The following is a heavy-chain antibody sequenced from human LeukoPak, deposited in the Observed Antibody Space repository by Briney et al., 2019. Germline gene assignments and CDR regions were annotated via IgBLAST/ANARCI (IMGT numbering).Heavy chain of an antibody. CDR1: GFTFSSYA. Sequence: GGSLRLSCAASGFTFSSYAMSWVRQAPGKGLEWVSAIGGSGGSTYYADSVKGRFTISRDNSKNALYLQMNSLRAEDTAVYYCAKDGVVASSVDYWGQGTLVTVSS. D-gene: IGHD6-19*01. CDR2: IGGSGGST. J-gene: IGHJ4*02. V-gene: IGHV3-23*01. CDR3: AKDGVVASSVDY.